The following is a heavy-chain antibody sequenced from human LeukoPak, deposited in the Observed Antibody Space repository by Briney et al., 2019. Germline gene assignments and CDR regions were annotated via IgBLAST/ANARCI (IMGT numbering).Heavy chain of an antibody. J-gene: IGHJ3*02. CDR1: GFTFSHYA. CDR2: ISGSADHT. Sequence: PGGSLRLSCAASGFTFSHYAMSWVRQAPGKGLEWVSAISGSADHTYYADSVKGRFTISRDNSKNTLYLQMNSLRAEDTAVYYCARAPSVVVVTAGTCAFDIWGQGTMVTVSS. CDR3: ARAPSVVVVTAGTCAFDI. V-gene: IGHV3-23*01. D-gene: IGHD2-15*01.